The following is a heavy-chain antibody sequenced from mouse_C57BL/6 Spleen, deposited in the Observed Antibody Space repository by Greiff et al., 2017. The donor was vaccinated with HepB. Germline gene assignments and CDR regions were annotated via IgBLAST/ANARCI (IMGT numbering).Heavy chain of an antibody. CDR1: GYTFTDYY. D-gene: IGHD3-3*01. CDR3: ARGGPDYYAMDY. CDR2: INPYNGGT. Sequence: VQLQQSGPVLVKPGASVKMSCKASGYTFTDYYMNWVKQSHGKSLEWIGVINPYNGGTSYNQKFKGKATLTVDKSSSTAYMEINSLTSEDSAVYYWARGGPDYYAMDYWGQGTSVTVSS. J-gene: IGHJ4*01. V-gene: IGHV1-19*01.